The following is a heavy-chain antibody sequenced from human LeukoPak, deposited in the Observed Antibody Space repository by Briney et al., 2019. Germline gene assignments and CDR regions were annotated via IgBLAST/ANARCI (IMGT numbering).Heavy chain of an antibody. Sequence: GGSLRLSCAASGFTFSSYAMHWVRQAPGKGLEYVSAISSNGGSTYYANSAKGRFTISRDNSKNTLYLQMGSLRAEDMAVYYCARGGLGTPHYMDVWGKGTTVTVSS. CDR1: GFTFSSYA. V-gene: IGHV3-64*01. CDR3: ARGGLGTPHYMDV. CDR2: ISSNGGST. D-gene: IGHD1-1*01. J-gene: IGHJ6*03.